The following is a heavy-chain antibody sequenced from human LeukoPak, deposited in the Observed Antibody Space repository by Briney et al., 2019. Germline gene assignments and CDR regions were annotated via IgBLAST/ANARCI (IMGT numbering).Heavy chain of an antibody. Sequence: SETLSLTCTVSGGSISSYYWSWIRQPPGKGLGWIGYIYYSGSTNYNPSLKSRVTISVDTSKNQFSLKLSSVTAADTAVYYCARDVRYYMDVWGKGTTVTVSS. V-gene: IGHV4-59*01. CDR2: IYYSGST. CDR3: ARDVRYYMDV. J-gene: IGHJ6*03. CDR1: GGSISSYY.